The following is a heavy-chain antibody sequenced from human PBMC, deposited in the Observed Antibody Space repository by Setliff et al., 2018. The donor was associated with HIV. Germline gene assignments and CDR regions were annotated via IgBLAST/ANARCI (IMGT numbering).Heavy chain of an antibody. CDR2: LNPNSGHT. Sequence: WASVKVSCKASGYTFTNYDINWVRQAPGQGLELVGWLNPNSGHTAFSQKFQGRLTLTGNTPLTTAYMQLSGLTSEDTAVYYCAKDRGRGNWLDPWGQGTLVTVSS. CDR1: GYTFTNYD. D-gene: IGHD1-26*01. V-gene: IGHV1-8*02. J-gene: IGHJ5*02. CDR3: AKDRGRGNWLDP.